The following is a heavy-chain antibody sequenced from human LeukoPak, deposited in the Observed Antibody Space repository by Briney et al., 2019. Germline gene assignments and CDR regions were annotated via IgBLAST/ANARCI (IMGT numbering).Heavy chain of an antibody. Sequence: SETLSLTCTVSGGSISSYYWSWIRQPPGKGLEWIGYIYYSGSTNYKPSLKSRVTISVDTSKNQFSLKLSCVTAADTAVYYCARVNMGLAFDIWGQGTMVTVSS. CDR3: ARVNMGLAFDI. J-gene: IGHJ3*02. V-gene: IGHV4-59*01. D-gene: IGHD3-10*01. CDR1: GGSISSYY. CDR2: IYYSGST.